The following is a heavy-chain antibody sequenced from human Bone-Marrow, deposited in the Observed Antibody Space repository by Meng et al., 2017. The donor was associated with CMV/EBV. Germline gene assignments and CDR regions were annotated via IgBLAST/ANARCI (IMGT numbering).Heavy chain of an antibody. CDR2: IYYSGST. D-gene: IGHD3-10*01. CDR1: GGSISSYY. Sequence: GSLRLSCTVSGGSISSYYLCWIRQPPGKGLEWIGYIYYSGSTNYNPSLKSRVTISVDTSKNQFSLKLSSVTAADTAVYYCARVALYYYGSGSSLPETNYYYGMDVWGQGTTVTVPS. V-gene: IGHV4-59*01. CDR3: ARVALYYYGSGSSLPETNYYYGMDV. J-gene: IGHJ6*02.